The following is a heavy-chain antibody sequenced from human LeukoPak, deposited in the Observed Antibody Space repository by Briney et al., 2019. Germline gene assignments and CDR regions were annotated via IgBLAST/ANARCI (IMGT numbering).Heavy chain of an antibody. J-gene: IGHJ4*02. V-gene: IGHV4-4*07. D-gene: IGHD6-13*01. Sequence: SETLSLTCTVSGDSISSFYWSWIRQPAGKGLEWIGRIYTSGSTNYNPSLKGRVTMSVDTSKNQFSLKLSSVTAADTAVYYCARDVVAAPGTWDYWGQGALVTVSS. CDR2: IYTSGST. CDR3: ARDVVAAPGTWDY. CDR1: GDSISSFY.